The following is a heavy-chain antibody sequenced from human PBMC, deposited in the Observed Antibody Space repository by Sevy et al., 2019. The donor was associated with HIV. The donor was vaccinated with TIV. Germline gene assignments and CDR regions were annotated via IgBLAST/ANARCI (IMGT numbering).Heavy chain of an antibody. CDR1: GFTVNDKY. D-gene: IGHD6-19*01. CDR2: IFSSGST. V-gene: IGHV3-66*02. Sequence: GGSLRLSCAISGFTVNDKYIIWVRQAPGKGLEWVSVIFSSGSTYYADSAKGRFTISRDNCKNTVDLQMNSVRAEDTAVYYCVSLFLSYRSGWSYFDYWGQGTLVTVSS. J-gene: IGHJ4*02. CDR3: VSLFLSYRSGWSYFDY.